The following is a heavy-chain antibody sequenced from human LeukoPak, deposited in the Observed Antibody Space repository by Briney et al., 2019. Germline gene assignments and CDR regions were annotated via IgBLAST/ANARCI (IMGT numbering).Heavy chain of an antibody. CDR3: ATAPIRRGEAGEQYKYGMDV. CDR1: AGSNSNGNW. J-gene: IGHJ6*02. CDR2: VYHNGTP. V-gene: IGHV4-4*02. D-gene: IGHD2-2*02. Sequence: SGTLSLTCAVSAGSNSNGNWWSWVRQYPWEGLESIREVYHNGTPNYNPSLKSRVTISADTFKNHFSLKLTSVTAADTAVYYCATAPIRRGEAGEQYKYGMDVWGQGTTVIVSS.